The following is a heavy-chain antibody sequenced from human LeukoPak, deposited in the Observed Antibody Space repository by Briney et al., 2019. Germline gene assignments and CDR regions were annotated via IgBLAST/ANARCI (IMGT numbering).Heavy chain of an antibody. V-gene: IGHV3-30*04. CDR2: ISYDGSSI. D-gene: IGHD3-16*01. CDR3: ARGDGGYFDY. J-gene: IGHJ4*02. CDR1: GFSLSSYA. Sequence: GGSLRLSCAASGFSLSSYAMHWVRQAPGKGLEWVAVISYDGSSIHYADSVKGRFTISRDSSKNTLYLQMNSLRDEDTAVYYCARGDGGYFDYWGQGTLVTVSS.